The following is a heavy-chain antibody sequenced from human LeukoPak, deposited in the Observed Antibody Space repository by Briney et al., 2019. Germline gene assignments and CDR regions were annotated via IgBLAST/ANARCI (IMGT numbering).Heavy chain of an antibody. D-gene: IGHD2-15*01. V-gene: IGHV4-4*07. Sequence: SETLSLTCTVSGGSTGSYYWSWIRQPAGKGLEWIGRIYTSGSTNYNPSLKSRVTMSVDTSKNQFSLKLSSVTAADTAVYYCARGHCTGGSCPLGHWGQGTLVTVSS. CDR1: GGSTGSYY. CDR3: ARGHCTGGSCPLGH. CDR2: IYTSGST. J-gene: IGHJ4*02.